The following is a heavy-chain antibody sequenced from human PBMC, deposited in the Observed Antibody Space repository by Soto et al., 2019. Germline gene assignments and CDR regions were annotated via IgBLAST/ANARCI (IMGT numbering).Heavy chain of an antibody. V-gene: IGHV3-15*01. CDR3: NTWVTLAGKVSDF. Sequence: EVQLVESGGDLVKPGGSLRLSCAASGFTFSDAWMTWVRQAPGKGLEWVGLIKCNTDGGTSDYDVPVKGRFTISRDDSKNTLYLQMNSLQTDDTAVYYCNTWVTLAGKVSDFWGQGTRVTVS. J-gene: IGHJ3*01. CDR2: IKCNTDGGTS. D-gene: IGHD6-13*01. CDR1: GFTFSDAW.